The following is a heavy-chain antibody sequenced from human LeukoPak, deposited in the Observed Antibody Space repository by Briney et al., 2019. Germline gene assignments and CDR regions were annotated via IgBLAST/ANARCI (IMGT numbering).Heavy chain of an antibody. D-gene: IGHD3-16*01. Sequence: GGSLRLSCAASGFIFGTYGMHWVRQAPGKGLEWMAVIWYDGRNKYYADSVKGRFTISRDNSKNTLYLEMNSLRAEDTAVYYCAKDQSILYHYVWGPDWWGQGTLVTVSS. V-gene: IGHV3-33*06. CDR3: AKDQSILYHYVWGPDW. CDR1: GFIFGTYG. J-gene: IGHJ4*02. CDR2: IWYDGRNK.